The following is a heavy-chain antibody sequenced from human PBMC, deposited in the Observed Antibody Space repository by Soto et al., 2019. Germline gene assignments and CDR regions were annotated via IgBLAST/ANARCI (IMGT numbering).Heavy chain of an antibody. V-gene: IGHV1-69*14. CDR2: ILPFFGTA. Sequence: QVQLVQSGAEVKKPGSSVKVSCKASGGSFRREAINWVRQAPGQGPEWMGNILPFFGTADYAQKFQGRVTVTADMSTTTVYIKLSSLRVEDTAVYYCTRGHECGGNSVAFDVWGQGTTVIVSS. D-gene: IGHD2-21*01. CDR1: GGSFRREA. CDR3: TRGHECGGNSVAFDV. J-gene: IGHJ3*01.